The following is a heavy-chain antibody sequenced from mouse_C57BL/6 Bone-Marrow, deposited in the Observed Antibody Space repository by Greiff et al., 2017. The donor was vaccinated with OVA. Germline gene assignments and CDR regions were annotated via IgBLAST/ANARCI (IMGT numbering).Heavy chain of an antibody. CDR3: ARVVGPRRAFAY. Sequence: QVQLQQPGAELVMPGASVKLSCKASGYTFTSYWMHWVKQRPGQGLEWIGEIDPSDSYTNYNQKFKGKSTLTVAKSSSTAYMQLRSLTSEASAVYYCARVVGPRRAFAYWGQGTLVTVAA. CDR2: IDPSDSYT. D-gene: IGHD3-1*01. CDR1: GYTFTSYW. V-gene: IGHV1-69*01. J-gene: IGHJ3*01.